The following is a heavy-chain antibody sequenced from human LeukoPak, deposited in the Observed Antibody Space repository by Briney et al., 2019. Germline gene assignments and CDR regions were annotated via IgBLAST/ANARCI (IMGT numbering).Heavy chain of an antibody. CDR1: GIMFSGYW. V-gene: IGHV3-7*01. J-gene: IGHJ4*02. CDR3: AGDGGPFDH. CDR2: IKQHGTEK. D-gene: IGHD3-16*01. Sequence: PGGSLRLSCTASGIMFSGYWMSWVRQAPGKGLEWVANIKQHGTEKYYVDSVKGRFTISRDDAKKSVYLQMNSLRAEDTAVYYCAGDGGPFDHWGQGILVTVAS.